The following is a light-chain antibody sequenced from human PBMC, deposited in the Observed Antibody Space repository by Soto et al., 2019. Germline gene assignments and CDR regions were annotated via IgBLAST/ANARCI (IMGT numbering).Light chain of an antibody. CDR2: DAS. J-gene: IGKJ3*01. Sequence: DIQMTQSPSSLYAAVGDRVTITCQASQDISNCLNWYQQKPGKAPKLLIYDASNLETGVPSRFSGSGSGTDLTFTISSLQSEDVATYYCQHYDNLPFTFGPGTKVDIK. V-gene: IGKV1-33*01. CDR3: QHYDNLPFT. CDR1: QDISNC.